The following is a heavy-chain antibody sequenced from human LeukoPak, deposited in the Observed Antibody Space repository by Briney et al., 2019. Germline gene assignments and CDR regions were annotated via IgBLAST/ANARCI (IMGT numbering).Heavy chain of an antibody. J-gene: IGHJ4*02. CDR2: INPNSGGT. Sequence: ASVKVSCKASGYTFSGYDMHWVRQAPGQGLEWMGWINPNSGGTDSAQKFQDRVTMARDTSIPTAYMELSRLRSDDTAVYYCARDWRRDHYASGSGFDYWGQGTLVTVSS. CDR1: GYTFSGYD. D-gene: IGHD3-10*01. CDR3: ARDWRRDHYASGSGFDY. V-gene: IGHV1-2*02.